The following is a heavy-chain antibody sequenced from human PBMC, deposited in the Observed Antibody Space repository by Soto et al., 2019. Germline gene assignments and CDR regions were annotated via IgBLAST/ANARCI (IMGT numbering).Heavy chain of an antibody. CDR2: VNWDGGGA. V-gene: IGHV3-43D*04. J-gene: IGHJ4*02. Sequence: GGSLRLSCAASGFTFDDYAMHWVRQPPGKGLEWVSVVNWDGGGAYYADSVKGRFAIFRDNKKNSLYLQMHSLRAEDSARYFCAKGTLYYDTAGYYPEFDTWGQGTLVTVSS. CDR3: AKGTLYYDTAGYYPEFDT. CDR1: GFTFDDYA. D-gene: IGHD3-22*01.